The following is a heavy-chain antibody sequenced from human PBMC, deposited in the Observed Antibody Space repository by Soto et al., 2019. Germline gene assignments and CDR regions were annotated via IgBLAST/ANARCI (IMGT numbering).Heavy chain of an antibody. CDR2: ISYDGSNK. J-gene: IGHJ6*03. CDR3: AKAPPDCTNGVCYTYYYYYMDV. CDR1: GFTFSSYG. Sequence: GGSLRLSCAASGFTFSSYGMHWVRQAPGKGLEWVAVISYDGSNKYYADSVKGRFTISRDNSKNTLYLQMNSLRAEDTAVYYCAKAPPDCTNGVCYTYYYYYMDVWGKGTTVTVSS. D-gene: IGHD2-8*01. V-gene: IGHV3-30*18.